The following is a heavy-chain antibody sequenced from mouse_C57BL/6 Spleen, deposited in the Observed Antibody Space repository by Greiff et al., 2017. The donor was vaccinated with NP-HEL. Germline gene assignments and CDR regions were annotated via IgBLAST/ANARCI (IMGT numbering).Heavy chain of an antibody. D-gene: IGHD2-12*01. J-gene: IGHJ3*01. CDR2: INSDGGST. CDR1: EYEFPSHD. Sequence: EVKLMESGGGLVQPGESLTLSCESNEYEFPSHDMSWVRKTPEQRLELVAAINSDGGSTYYPDTMERRFIISRDNTKKTLYLQMSSLRSEDTALYYCARHETISPFAYWGQGTLVTVSA. V-gene: IGHV5-2*01. CDR3: ARHETISPFAY.